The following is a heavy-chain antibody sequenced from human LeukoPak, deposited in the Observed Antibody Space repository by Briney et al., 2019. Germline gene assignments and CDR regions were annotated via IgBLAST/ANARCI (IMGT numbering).Heavy chain of an antibody. CDR2: IKQDGSEK. CDR3: ARDANRYSSSDYFDY. Sequence: GGSLRLSCAASGFTFSSYWMSWVRQAPGKGLEWVANIKQDGSEKYYVDSVKGRFTISRDNAKNSLYLQMNSLRAEDTAVYYCARDANRYSSSDYFDYWGQGTLVTVSS. CDR1: GFTFSSYW. V-gene: IGHV3-7*01. D-gene: IGHD6-6*01. J-gene: IGHJ4*02.